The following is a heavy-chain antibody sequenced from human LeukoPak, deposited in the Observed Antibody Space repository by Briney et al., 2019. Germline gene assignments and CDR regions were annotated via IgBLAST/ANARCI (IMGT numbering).Heavy chain of an antibody. Sequence: SETLSLTCTVSGGSISSGDYYWSWIRQPPGKGLEWIGYIYYSGSTYYKPSLKSRVNVSVDRSKNQFSLKLSSVTAADTAVYYCARVVPAALLCYFDYWGQGTLVTVSS. CDR1: GGSISSGDYY. CDR2: IYYSGST. V-gene: IGHV4-30-4*01. J-gene: IGHJ4*02. D-gene: IGHD2-2*01. CDR3: ARVVPAALLCYFDY.